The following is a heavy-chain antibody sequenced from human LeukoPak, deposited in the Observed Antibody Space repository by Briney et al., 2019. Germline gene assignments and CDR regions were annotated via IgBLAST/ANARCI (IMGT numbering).Heavy chain of an antibody. V-gene: IGHV1-69*05. J-gene: IGHJ4*02. Sequence: APVKVSCKASGGTFSSYAISWVRQAPGQGLEWMGGIIPIFGTANYAQKFQGRVTMTTDTSTSTAYMELRSLRSDDTAVYYCASSRGDYVFDYWGQGTLVTVSS. D-gene: IGHD4-17*01. CDR2: IIPIFGTA. CDR1: GGTFSSYA. CDR3: ASSRGDYVFDY.